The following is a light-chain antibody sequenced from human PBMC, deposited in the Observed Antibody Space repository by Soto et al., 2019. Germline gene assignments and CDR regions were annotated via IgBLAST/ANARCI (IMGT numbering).Light chain of an antibody. CDR1: FSNIGSNP. J-gene: IGLJ1*01. V-gene: IGLV1-44*01. Sequence: QSVLTQPPSASGTPGQRVTIPCSGSFSNIGSNPVNWYQQLPGAAPKLLIHSSNQRPSGVSDRFSGSKSGTSSFLAISGLQSEDEADYYCVAWDDNLSGSFVFGTGTKVTVL. CDR3: VAWDDNLSGSFV. CDR2: SSN.